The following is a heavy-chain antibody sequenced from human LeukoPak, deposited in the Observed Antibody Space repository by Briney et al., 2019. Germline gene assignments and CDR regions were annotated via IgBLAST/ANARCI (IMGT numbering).Heavy chain of an antibody. Sequence: GGSLRLSCAASGFTFSSYAMSWVRQAPGKGLEWVSAISGSGGTTYYADSVKGRFTISRDNSKNMLHLQMNSLRAEDTAVHYCAKASTTLYYDFWSGYPSRYWGQGALVTVSS. CDR2: ISGSGGTT. CDR3: AKASTTLYYDFWSGYPSRY. V-gene: IGHV3-23*01. D-gene: IGHD3-3*01. CDR1: GFTFSSYA. J-gene: IGHJ4*02.